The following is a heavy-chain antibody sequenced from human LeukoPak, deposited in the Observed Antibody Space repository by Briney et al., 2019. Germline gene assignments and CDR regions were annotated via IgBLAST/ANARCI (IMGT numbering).Heavy chain of an antibody. CDR2: IYYSGST. CDR1: GGSISNYY. J-gene: IGHJ4*02. CDR3: ASLGIAVAGEDY. Sequence: SETLSLTCTVSGGSISNYYWSWIRQPPGKGLEWIGYIYYSGSTNYNPSLKSRVTISVDTSKNQFSLKLSSVTAADTAVYYCASLGIAVAGEDYWGQGTLVTVSS. D-gene: IGHD6-19*01. V-gene: IGHV4-59*08.